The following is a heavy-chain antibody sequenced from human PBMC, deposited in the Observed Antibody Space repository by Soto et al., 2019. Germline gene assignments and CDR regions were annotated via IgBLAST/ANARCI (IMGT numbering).Heavy chain of an antibody. CDR1: GFTFSNSW. J-gene: IGHJ6*02. V-gene: IGHV3-15*01. Sequence: PVGSLRLSCVVSGFTFSNSWMSWFRQAPVNGLEWVGLIKSKTDGGTTDYAAPVKGRFTISRDDSKNTLYLQMNSLKTEDTAVYYCTTDKSPSAFYYGSGTPIMNVLGYYYYGMDVWGQGTTVTVSS. CDR2: IKSKTDGGTT. D-gene: IGHD3-10*01. CDR3: TTDKSPSAFYYGSGTPIMNVLGYYYYGMDV.